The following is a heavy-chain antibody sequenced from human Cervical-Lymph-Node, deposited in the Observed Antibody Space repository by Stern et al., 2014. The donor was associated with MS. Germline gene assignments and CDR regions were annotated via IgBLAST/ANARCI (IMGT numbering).Heavy chain of an antibody. CDR3: ARAGGDLGRNGMDV. D-gene: IGHD1-26*01. J-gene: IGHJ6*02. CDR1: GFTFSSYW. Sequence: EEQLVESGGGLVQPGGSLRLSCAASGFTFSSYWMHWVRQVPGKGLVWVSRISNDGSNTGYADPVKGRFTISRDNAKNTVYLQMNSLGAEDTAVYHCARAGGDLGRNGMDVWGQGTTVIVSS. CDR2: ISNDGSNT. V-gene: IGHV3-74*01.